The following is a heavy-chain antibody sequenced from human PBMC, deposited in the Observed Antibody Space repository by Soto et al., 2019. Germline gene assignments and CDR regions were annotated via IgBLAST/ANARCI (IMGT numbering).Heavy chain of an antibody. D-gene: IGHD3-10*01. CDR1: GFTFSSYG. J-gene: IGHJ4*02. CDR2: ISYDGSNK. Sequence: QVQLVESGGGVVQPGRSLRLSCAASGFTFSSYGMHWVRQAPGKGLEWVAVISYDGSNKYYADSVKGRFTISRDNSKNTLYLQMSSLRAEDTGVYYCAKDPAPYGSGSYLDYWGQGTLVTVSS. V-gene: IGHV3-30*18. CDR3: AKDPAPYGSGSYLDY.